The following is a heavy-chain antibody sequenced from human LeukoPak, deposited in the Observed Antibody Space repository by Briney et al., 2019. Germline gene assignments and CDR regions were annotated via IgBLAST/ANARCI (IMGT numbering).Heavy chain of an antibody. CDR2: INHSGST. CDR3: ARAESYDSSGYSN. V-gene: IGHV4-34*01. CDR1: GGSFSGYY. J-gene: IGHJ4*02. Sequence: PSETLSLTCAVYGGSFSGYYWSWIRQPPGKGLEWIGEINHSGSTNYNTSLKSRVTISVDTSKNQFSLKLSSVTAADTAVYYCARAESYDSSGYSNWGQGTLVTVSS. D-gene: IGHD3-22*01.